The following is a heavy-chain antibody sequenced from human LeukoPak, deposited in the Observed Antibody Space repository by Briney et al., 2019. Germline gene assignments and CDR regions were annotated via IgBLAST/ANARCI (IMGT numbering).Heavy chain of an antibody. Sequence: SVKVSCKASGGTFSSYAISWVRQAPGQGLEWMGRIIPILGIANYAQKFQGRVTITADKSTSTAYIELSSLRSEDTAVYYCARSVPGGTNTVCPCGQRTLVTVSS. D-gene: IGHD1-26*01. J-gene: IGHJ5*02. CDR3: ARSVPGGTNTVCP. CDR1: GGTFSSYA. CDR2: IIPILGIA. V-gene: IGHV1-69*04.